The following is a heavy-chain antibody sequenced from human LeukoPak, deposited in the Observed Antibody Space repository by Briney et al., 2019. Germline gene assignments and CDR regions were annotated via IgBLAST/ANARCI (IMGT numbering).Heavy chain of an antibody. J-gene: IGHJ4*02. D-gene: IGHD1-26*01. V-gene: IGHV3-23*01. CDR1: GFTFSSYA. CDR3: AKGIESSGTYYTCFDY. Sequence: PGVPLSLSCAACGFTFSSYAMSWARQSPGEGLVWVSYISGSAGSTYYADSVEGRFTISRDTSKNTLYLQMNSLRAEDTAVYYCAKGIESSGTYYTCFDYWGQGTLVSVSS. CDR2: ISGSAGST.